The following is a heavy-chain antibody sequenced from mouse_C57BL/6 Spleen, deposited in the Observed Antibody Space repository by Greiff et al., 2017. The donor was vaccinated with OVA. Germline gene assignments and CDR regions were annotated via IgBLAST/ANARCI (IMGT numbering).Heavy chain of an antibody. CDR2: ISYDGSN. Sequence: EVKLQESGPGLVKPSQSLSLTCSVTGYSITSGYYWNWIRQFPGNKLEWMGYISYDGSNNYNPSLKNRISITRDTSKNQFFLKLNSVTTEDTATYYCARYWDRDYYAMDYWGQGTSVTVSS. V-gene: IGHV3-6*01. CDR3: ARYWDRDYYAMDY. D-gene: IGHD4-1*01. CDR1: GYSITSGYY. J-gene: IGHJ4*01.